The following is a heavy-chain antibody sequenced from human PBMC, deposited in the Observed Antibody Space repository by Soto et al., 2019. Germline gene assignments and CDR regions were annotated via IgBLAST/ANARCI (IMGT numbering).Heavy chain of an antibody. CDR1: GYTLTNYA. J-gene: IGHJ4*02. CDR2: IDPGSGNP. Sequence: QVQLVQSGAEVKKPGASVRVSCKPSGYTLTNYAIHCVRQAAGQSLEWLAWIDPGSGNPTYSQKFRGRITLTRDNSASTFYMDLSSLTSEDTAVYFCTRDLNGGNPFDYWGQGTLVTVSS. D-gene: IGHD2-8*01. V-gene: IGHV1-3*01. CDR3: TRDLNGGNPFDY.